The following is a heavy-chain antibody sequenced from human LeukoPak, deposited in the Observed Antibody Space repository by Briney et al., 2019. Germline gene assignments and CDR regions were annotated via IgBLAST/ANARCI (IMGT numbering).Heavy chain of an antibody. Sequence: KTSETLSLTCTVSGGSISSYYWSWIRQPPGKGLEWIGYIYYSGSTNYNPSLKSRVTISVDTSKNQFSLKLSSVTAADTAVYYCARSKYDFWSGSWFDPWGQGTLVTVSS. CDR2: IYYSGST. D-gene: IGHD3-3*01. J-gene: IGHJ5*02. CDR3: ARSKYDFWSGSWFDP. V-gene: IGHV4-59*01. CDR1: GGSISSYY.